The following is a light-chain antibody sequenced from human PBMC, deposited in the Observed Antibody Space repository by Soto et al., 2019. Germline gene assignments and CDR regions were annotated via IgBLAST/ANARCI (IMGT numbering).Light chain of an antibody. CDR2: AAS. CDR1: QSISSY. J-gene: IGKJ1*01. V-gene: IGKV1-39*01. CDR3: QQSYSTPRK. Sequence: DIQMTQSPSSLSASVGDRVTITCRASQSISSYLNWYQQKPGKAPKLLIYAASSLQGGVPSRFSGSGSGTDFTLTISSLQPDDFATYYCQQSYSTPRKFGQGTKVEIK.